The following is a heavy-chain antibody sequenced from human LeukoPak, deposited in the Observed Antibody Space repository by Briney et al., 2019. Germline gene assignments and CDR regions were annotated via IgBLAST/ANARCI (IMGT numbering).Heavy chain of an antibody. Sequence: GASVKVSCKASGYTFSSYYVHWVRQAPGQGLEWMGMIIPSDGFTSYAQDFQGRVTLTGDTSTSTVYMELSSLRSEDPAVYYCARVRDGYNDAYDIWGQGTMVTVTS. CDR2: IIPSDGFT. J-gene: IGHJ3*02. CDR1: GYTFSSYY. D-gene: IGHD5-24*01. V-gene: IGHV1-46*01. CDR3: ARVRDGYNDAYDI.